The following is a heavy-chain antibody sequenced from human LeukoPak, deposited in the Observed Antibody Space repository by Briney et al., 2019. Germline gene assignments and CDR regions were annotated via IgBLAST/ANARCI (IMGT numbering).Heavy chain of an antibody. D-gene: IGHD2-15*01. CDR3: AKPSLGLGYCSGGGCYPSDY. Sequence: GGSLRLSCAASGFTFSSYAMSWVRQAPGKGLEWVSAISGSGGSTYYADSVKGRFTISRDNSKNTLYLQMNSLRAEDTAVYYCAKPSLGLGYCSGGGCYPSDYWGQGTLVTVSS. CDR1: GFTFSSYA. J-gene: IGHJ4*02. V-gene: IGHV3-23*01. CDR2: ISGSGGST.